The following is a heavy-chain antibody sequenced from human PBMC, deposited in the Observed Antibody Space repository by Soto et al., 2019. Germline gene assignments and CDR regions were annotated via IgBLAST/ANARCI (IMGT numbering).Heavy chain of an antibody. J-gene: IGHJ3*02. CDR2: INAGNGNT. CDR3: SIAGFCSTASCSDAFDI. Sequence: QVQLVQSGAEVKKPGASVKVSCKASGYTFTNYAMHWVRQAPGQRPEWMGWINAGNGNTKFSQRFQGIVTITRETSANIANMELSSLTSEDTAVYYCSIAGFCSTASCSDAFDIWGQGTIVTVSS. V-gene: IGHV1-3*01. CDR1: GYTFTNYA. D-gene: IGHD2-2*01.